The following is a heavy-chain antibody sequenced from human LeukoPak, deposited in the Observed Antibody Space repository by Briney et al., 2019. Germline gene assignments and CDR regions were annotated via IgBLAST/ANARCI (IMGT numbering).Heavy chain of an antibody. V-gene: IGHV4-38-2*01. D-gene: IGHD6-19*01. CDR1: DYSISSGYY. CDR3: ARLVQAGTGYFDY. Sequence: SETLSPTCAVSDYSISSGYYWGWIRQPPGKGLEWIGSIYHSGSTYYNPSLKSRLTISVDTSKNQFSLKLSSVTAADTAVYYCARLVQAGTGYFDYWGQGTLVTVSS. CDR2: IYHSGST. J-gene: IGHJ4*02.